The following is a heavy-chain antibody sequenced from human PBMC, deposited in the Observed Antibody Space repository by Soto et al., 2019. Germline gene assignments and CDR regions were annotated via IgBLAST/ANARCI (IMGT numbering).Heavy chain of an antibody. J-gene: IGHJ4*02. Sequence: VQLQESGPGLVKPSETLSLTCTVSGTSISSYYWCWIRKPPGKGLEWIANIHYSGPTNYNPSLARRVTLSVDTSKTHFSLKMTSVTAADRAMYFCARYNSYAIDYWGRGTLVTVSS. CDR3: ARYNSYAIDY. CDR2: IHYSGPT. D-gene: IGHD2-8*01. CDR1: GTSISSYY. V-gene: IGHV4-59*01.